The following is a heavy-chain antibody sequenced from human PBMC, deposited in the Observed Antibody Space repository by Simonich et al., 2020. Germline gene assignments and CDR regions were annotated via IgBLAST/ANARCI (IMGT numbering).Heavy chain of an antibody. CDR1: GGSFSGYY. CDR3: ARGKGWKNAFDI. V-gene: IGHV4-34*01. D-gene: IGHD1-1*01. CDR2: INHSGST. Sequence: QVQLQQWGAGLLKPSETLSLTCAVYGGSFSGYYWSWSRQPPGQGLEWIGEINHSGSTNYNPSLRSRVTISVDTSKNQFSLKLSSVTAADTAVYYCARGKGWKNAFDIWGQGTMVTVSS. J-gene: IGHJ3*02.